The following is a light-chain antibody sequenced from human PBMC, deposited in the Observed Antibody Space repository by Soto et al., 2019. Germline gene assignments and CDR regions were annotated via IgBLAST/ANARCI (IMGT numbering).Light chain of an antibody. CDR1: SSNIGAGYD. J-gene: IGLJ3*02. V-gene: IGLV1-40*01. Sequence: QPVLTQPPSVSGAPGQRVTISCTGSSSNIGAGYDVHWYQQLPGTAPKLLIYGNSNRPSGVPDRFSGSKSGTSASRAITGLQAEDEADYYCQSYDSSLSGWVFGGGTKLTVL. CDR2: GNS. CDR3: QSYDSSLSGWV.